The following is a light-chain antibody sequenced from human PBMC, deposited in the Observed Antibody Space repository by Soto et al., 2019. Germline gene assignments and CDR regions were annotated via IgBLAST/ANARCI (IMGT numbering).Light chain of an antibody. CDR2: GAS. CDR3: QQYGASPFT. Sequence: IGLTQSPGTLSLSPGERATLSCRASQTVSSNYLAWYQQKPGQAPNHLIYGASNRATGIPDRFSGSGYGTDFTLTISRLEPEDFAVYYCQQYGASPFTFGQGTRLEMK. J-gene: IGKJ5*01. CDR1: QTVSSNY. V-gene: IGKV3-20*01.